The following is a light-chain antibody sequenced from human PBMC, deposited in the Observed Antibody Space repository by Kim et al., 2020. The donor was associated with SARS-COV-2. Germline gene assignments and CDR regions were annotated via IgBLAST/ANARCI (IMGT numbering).Light chain of an antibody. CDR3: AVWDDSLQHGV. J-gene: IGLJ3*02. V-gene: IGLV1-44*01. Sequence: QSVLTQPPSASGTPGQRVTISCSGSSSNIGSNNVVWYQQLTGAAPNLLIYSNNQRPSGIPDRFSGARSGSSASLAISGLQSGDEADYYCAVWDDSLQHGVFGGGTQLTVL. CDR1: SSNIGSNN. CDR2: SNN.